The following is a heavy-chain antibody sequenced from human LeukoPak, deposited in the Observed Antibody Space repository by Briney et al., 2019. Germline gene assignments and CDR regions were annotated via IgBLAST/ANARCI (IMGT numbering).Heavy chain of an antibody. V-gene: IGHV3-23*01. D-gene: IGHD4-17*01. CDR3: SKDPNGDYVGAFDM. Sequence: GGSLTLSCAASGLTFSNYAVTCVRQAPGKGLEWVSSITGSGLGTNYADSVKGRFSISRDNSQNAVFLHMNSLRADDTAVYHCSKDPNGDYVGAFDMWGPGTTVTVST. CDR1: GLTFSNYA. CDR2: ITGSGLGT. J-gene: IGHJ3*02.